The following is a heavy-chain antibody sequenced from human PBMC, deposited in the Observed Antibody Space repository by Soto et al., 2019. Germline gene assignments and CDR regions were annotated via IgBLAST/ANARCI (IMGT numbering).Heavy chain of an antibody. CDR2: IYPGDSDT. CDR3: ARHSRGLGYCSGGSCYYYYYGMDV. D-gene: IGHD2-15*01. Sequence: GESLKISCKGSGYSFTSYWIGWVHQMPGKGLEWMGIIYPGDSDTRYSPSFQGQVTISADKSISTAYLQWSSLKASDTAMYYCARHSRGLGYCSGGSCYYYYYGMDVWGQGTTVTVSS. CDR1: GYSFTSYW. V-gene: IGHV5-51*07. J-gene: IGHJ6*02.